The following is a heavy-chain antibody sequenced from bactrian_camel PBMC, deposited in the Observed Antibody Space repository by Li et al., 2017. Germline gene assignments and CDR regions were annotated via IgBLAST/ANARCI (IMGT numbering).Heavy chain of an antibody. CDR3: VAPDGGRNRVLYDYAY. V-gene: IGHV3S53*01. CDR1: GYTLPLH. J-gene: IGHJ4*01. CDR2: IAGDGRT. Sequence: HVQLVESGGGSVQAGGSLKLSCVASGYTLPLHMAWFRRLPGQGREGVAAIAGDGRTNYADSVKGRFTISRDGAKNVIVLQMGSLKSEDTARYYCVAPDGGRNRVLYDYAYWGQGTQVTVS. D-gene: IGHD2*01.